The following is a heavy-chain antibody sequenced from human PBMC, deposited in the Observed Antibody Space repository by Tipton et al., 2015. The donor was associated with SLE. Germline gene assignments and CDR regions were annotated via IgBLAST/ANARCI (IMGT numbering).Heavy chain of an antibody. CDR3: VGDAADGYNSIWDY. Sequence: SLRLSCAASGFTFSRNGMHWVRQAPGKGLEWVAFIPYDGKNKYYADSVKGRFTISRDNSKNTLYLQMNSLSAEDAAVYYCVGDAADGYNSIWDYWGQGTLVTVSS. CDR2: IPYDGKNK. D-gene: IGHD5-24*01. CDR1: GFTFSRNG. V-gene: IGHV3-30*19. J-gene: IGHJ4*02.